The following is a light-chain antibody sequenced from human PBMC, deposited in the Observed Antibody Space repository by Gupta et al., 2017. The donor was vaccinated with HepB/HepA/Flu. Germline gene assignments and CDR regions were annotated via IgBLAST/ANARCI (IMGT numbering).Light chain of an antibody. CDR3: QQYGSSPMCS. V-gene: IGKV3-20*01. J-gene: IGKJ2*04. Sequence: GTLSLSPGERATLSCRASQSVRSSQLAWYQQKPGQAPRLLIYGASSRATGIPDRFSGSGSGTDFTLTINRLEPEDFAVYYCQQYGSSPMCSFGQGTKLEIK. CDR1: QSVRSSQ. CDR2: GAS.